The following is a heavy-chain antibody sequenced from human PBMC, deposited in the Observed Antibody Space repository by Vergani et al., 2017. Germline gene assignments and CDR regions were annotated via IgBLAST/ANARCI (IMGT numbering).Heavy chain of an antibody. CDR3: AVVTAFDRWFGETGAFDI. Sequence: EVQLLESGGGLVQPGGSLRLSCAASGFTFSSYAMSWVRQAPGKGLEWVSTISGSGGSKYYADAVKGRFTISRDNSKNPLYLQMNSLRAEDTAVDYCAVVTAFDRWFGETGAFDIWGQGTMVTVSS. CDR2: ISGSGGSK. J-gene: IGHJ3*02. CDR1: GFTFSSYA. V-gene: IGHV3-23*01. D-gene: IGHD3-10*01.